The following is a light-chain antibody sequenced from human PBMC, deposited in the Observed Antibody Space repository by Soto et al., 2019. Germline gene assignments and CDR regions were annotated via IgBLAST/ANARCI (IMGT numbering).Light chain of an antibody. J-gene: IGKJ1*01. CDR2: AAS. CDR1: QSISSY. CDR3: QQSYRTPPT. V-gene: IGKV1-39*01. Sequence: DIQMTQSPSSLSASVGDRVTITCRASQSISSYLNWYQQKPGKAPKLLIYAASRLQSGVPSRFRGSGSGTDFTLTISCRQPEDFATYYCQQSYRTPPTFGQGTKVDI.